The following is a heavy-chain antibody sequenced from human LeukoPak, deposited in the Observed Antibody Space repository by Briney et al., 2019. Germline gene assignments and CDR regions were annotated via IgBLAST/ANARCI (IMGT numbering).Heavy chain of an antibody. D-gene: IGHD2-15*01. CDR3: ASQYCSGGSCPDY. V-gene: IGHV3-53*01. CDR2: IYSDGST. CDR1: GFTVSSNY. Sequence: GGSLRLSCAASGFTVSSNYMSWVRQAPGKGLEWVSVIYSDGSTYYADSVKGRFTISRDSSKNTLYLQMNSLRAEDTAVYYCASQYCSGGSCPDYWGQGTLVTVSS. J-gene: IGHJ4*02.